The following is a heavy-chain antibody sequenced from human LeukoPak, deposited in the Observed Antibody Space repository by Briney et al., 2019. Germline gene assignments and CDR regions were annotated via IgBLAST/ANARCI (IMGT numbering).Heavy chain of an antibody. CDR2: IYTSGSI. V-gene: IGHV4-61*02. D-gene: IGHD2/OR15-2a*01. CDR1: GGLISSGSSY. Sequence: SETLSLTCTVSGGLISSGSSYWSWIRQPAGKGLEWIGRIYTSGSIDYNPSLKSRVSFSVDTSKNQFSLKLSSVTAADTAVYYCATDTYMDTFNYWGQGTLVTVSS. CDR3: ATDTYMDTFNY. J-gene: IGHJ4*02.